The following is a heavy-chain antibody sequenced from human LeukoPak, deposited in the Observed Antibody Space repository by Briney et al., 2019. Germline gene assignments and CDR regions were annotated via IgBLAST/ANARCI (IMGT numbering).Heavy chain of an antibody. CDR1: GGSISYYY. J-gene: IGHJ4*02. Sequence: SETLSLTCTVSGGSISYYYWSWIRQSPGKGLEWIGFIYYSGTTNYNPSLKSRVTISVDTSRNQFSLQLRSVTAADTAVYYCARGPFEYYFDYWGQGKLVTVSS. CDR2: IYYSGTT. CDR3: ARGPFEYYFDY. D-gene: IGHD3-9*01. V-gene: IGHV4-59*01.